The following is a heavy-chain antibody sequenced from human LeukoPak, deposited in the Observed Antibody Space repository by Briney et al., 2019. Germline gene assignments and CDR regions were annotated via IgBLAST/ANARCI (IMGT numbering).Heavy chain of an antibody. CDR3: AREGYSSSWNYFDY. CDR2: ISAYNGNT. D-gene: IGHD6-13*01. V-gene: IGHV1-18*01. J-gene: IGHJ4*02. CDR1: GYTFTSYV. Sequence: ASVKVSCKAFGYTFTSYVINWVRQAPGQGLEWMGWISAYNGNTNYAQKLQGRVTMTTDTSTSTAYMELRSLRSDDTAVYYCAREGYSSSWNYFDYWGQGALVTVSP.